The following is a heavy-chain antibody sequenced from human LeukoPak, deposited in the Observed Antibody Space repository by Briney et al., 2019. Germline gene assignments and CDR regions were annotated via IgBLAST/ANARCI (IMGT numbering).Heavy chain of an antibody. CDR1: GFTFSSNG. V-gene: IGHV3-33*01. CDR3: ARLMGSYLDY. D-gene: IGHD3-10*01. CDR2: IWYDGSKT. J-gene: IGHJ4*02. Sequence: GGYLRLSCAASGFTFSSNGMHWVRQAPGKGLEWVALIWYDGSKTYYADSVKGRFTISRDNFKNTLSLQMNSLRAEDTAVYYCARLMGSYLDYWGQGTLVTVSS.